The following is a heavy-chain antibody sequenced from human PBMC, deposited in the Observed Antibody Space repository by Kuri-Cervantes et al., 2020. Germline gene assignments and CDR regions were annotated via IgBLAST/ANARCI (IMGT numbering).Heavy chain of an antibody. V-gene: IGHV4-59*01. CDR2: IYYSGST. Sequence: GSLRLSCTVSGGSISSYYWSWIRQPPGKGLEWIGYIYYSGSTNYNPSLKSRVTISVDTSKNQFSLKLGSVTAADTAVYYCAYYHCSGGSCYFDYWGQGTLVTVSS. D-gene: IGHD2-15*01. CDR1: GGSISSYY. CDR3: AYYHCSGGSCYFDY. J-gene: IGHJ4*02.